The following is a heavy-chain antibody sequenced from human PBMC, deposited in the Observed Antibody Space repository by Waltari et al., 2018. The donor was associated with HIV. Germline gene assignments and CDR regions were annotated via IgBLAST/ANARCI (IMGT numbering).Heavy chain of an antibody. D-gene: IGHD6-13*01. CDR1: GGSISSYY. V-gene: IGHV4-59*01. J-gene: IGHJ4*02. Sequence: QVQLQESGPGLVKPSETLSLTCTVSGGSISSYYWSWIRQPPGKGLEWIGYIYYSGSTNYNPSLKSRVTISVDTSKNQFSLKLSSVTAADTAVYYCARDHCSSCYFDYWGQGTLVTVSS. CDR3: ARDHCSSCYFDY. CDR2: IYYSGST.